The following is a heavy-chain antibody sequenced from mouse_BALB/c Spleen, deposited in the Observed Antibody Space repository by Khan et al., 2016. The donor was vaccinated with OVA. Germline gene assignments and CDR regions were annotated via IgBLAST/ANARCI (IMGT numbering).Heavy chain of an antibody. CDR1: GYSITSDYA. CDR2: ITYSGRT. Sequence: VQLQESGPGLVKPSQTLSLTCTVTGYSITSDYAWNWIRQFPGNRLEWMGYITYSGRTSYTPSLKSRISITRDTSKNQFFLQLNSVTIDDTATYYCSGGRAYWGQGTLVTVSA. V-gene: IGHV3-2*02. J-gene: IGHJ3*01. CDR3: SGGRAY. D-gene: IGHD3-3*01.